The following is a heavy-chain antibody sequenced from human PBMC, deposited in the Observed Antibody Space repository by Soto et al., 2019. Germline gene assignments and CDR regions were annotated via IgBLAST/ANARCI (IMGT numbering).Heavy chain of an antibody. D-gene: IGHD4-17*01. CDR2: IGTAGDT. V-gene: IGHV3-13*01. CDR3: ARGDFTGTTGGGRYYYYYYYGMDV. J-gene: IGHJ6*02. CDR1: GFTFSSYD. Sequence: PGGSLRLSCAASGFTFSSYDMHWVRQATGKGLEWVSAIGTAGDTYYPGSVKGRFTISRENAKNSLYLQMNSLRAGDTAVYYCARGDFTGTTGGGRYYYYYYYGMDVWGQGTTATVSS.